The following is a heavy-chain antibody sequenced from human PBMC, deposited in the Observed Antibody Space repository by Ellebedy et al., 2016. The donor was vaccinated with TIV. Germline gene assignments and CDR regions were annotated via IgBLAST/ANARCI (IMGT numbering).Heavy chain of an antibody. D-gene: IGHD3-3*01. CDR3: AGAILKAY. CDR1: GFTFSNYW. V-gene: IGHV3-23*01. Sequence: PGGSLRLSCGASGFTFSNYWMNWVRQAPGKGLEWVSTISGTGSSTYYADSVKGRFTISRDNSKNTLYLQMNSLRAEDTAVYYCAGAILKAYWGQGTLVTVSS. J-gene: IGHJ4*02. CDR2: ISGTGSST.